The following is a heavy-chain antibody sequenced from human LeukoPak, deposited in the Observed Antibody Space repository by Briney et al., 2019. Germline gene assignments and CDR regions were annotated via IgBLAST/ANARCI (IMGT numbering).Heavy chain of an antibody. CDR1: GLIFSTYA. Sequence: GGSLRLSCAASGLIFSTYAMNWVRQAPGKGLEWVANIKQDGSEKYYVDSVKGRFTISRDNAKNSLYLQMNSLRADDTAVYYCARHPYAVLDYWGQGTLVTVSS. J-gene: IGHJ4*02. V-gene: IGHV3-7*01. CDR2: IKQDGSEK. CDR3: ARHPYAVLDY. D-gene: IGHD4-17*01.